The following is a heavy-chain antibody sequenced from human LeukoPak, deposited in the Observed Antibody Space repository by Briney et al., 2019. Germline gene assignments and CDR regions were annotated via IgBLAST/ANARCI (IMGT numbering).Heavy chain of an antibody. CDR2: IYPADSTA. V-gene: IGHV5-51*01. Sequence: KYGESLKISCKASGYSFTTYWIGWVRQVPGKGLEWVGIIYPADSTAKYSPSFQGQVTISADKSTSTAYLQWSSLKASDTAMYYCARHPFVGYYDSSGYRYHDAFDIWGQGTMVTVSS. J-gene: IGHJ3*02. CDR1: GYSFTTYW. CDR3: ARHPFVGYYDSSGYRYHDAFDI. D-gene: IGHD3-22*01.